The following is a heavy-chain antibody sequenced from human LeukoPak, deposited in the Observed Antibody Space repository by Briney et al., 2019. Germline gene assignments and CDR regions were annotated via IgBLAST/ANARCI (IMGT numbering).Heavy chain of an antibody. CDR3: ARDRLRD. CDR2: ISSTSSYI. Sequence: GGPLRLSCAASGFTFSTYNMNWVRQAPGKGLEWVSFISSTSSYIYYADSVKGRFTISRDNAKNSLYLQMNSLRAEDTAVYFCARDRLRDWGQGTLFTVSS. D-gene: IGHD4-17*01. CDR1: GFTFSTYN. V-gene: IGHV3-21*01. J-gene: IGHJ1*01.